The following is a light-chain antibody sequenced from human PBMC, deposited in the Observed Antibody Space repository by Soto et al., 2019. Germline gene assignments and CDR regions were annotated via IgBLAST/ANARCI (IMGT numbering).Light chain of an antibody. Sequence: QSVLTQPPSVSGAPGQSVTISCTGSSSNIGAGFDVHWYQQLPGTAPKFLIYGNHNRPSGVPDRFSGSKSGTSASLVITGLLGEDEGDYYCQSYASSLFVVFGGGTKVTVL. J-gene: IGLJ2*01. CDR3: QSYASSLFVV. V-gene: IGLV1-40*01. CDR1: SSNIGAGFD. CDR2: GNH.